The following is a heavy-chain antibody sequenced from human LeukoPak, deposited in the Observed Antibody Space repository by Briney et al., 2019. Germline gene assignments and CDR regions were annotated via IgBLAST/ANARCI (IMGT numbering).Heavy chain of an antibody. V-gene: IGHV4-34*01. J-gene: IGHJ4*02. CDR1: GGSFSGYY. Sequence: PSETLSLTCAVYGGSFSGYYWSWIRQPPGKGLEWIGEINHSGSTNYNPSLKSRVTISVDTSKNQFSLKLSSVTAADTAVYYCARGPLYYYGSGSYCYWGQGTLVTVSS. CDR2: INHSGST. D-gene: IGHD3-10*01. CDR3: ARGPLYYYGSGSYCY.